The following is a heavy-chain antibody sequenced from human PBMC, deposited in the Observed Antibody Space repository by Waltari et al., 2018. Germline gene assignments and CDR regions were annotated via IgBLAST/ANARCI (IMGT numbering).Heavy chain of an antibody. D-gene: IGHD5-12*01. CDR1: GGTFSSYA. Sequence: QVQLVQSGAEVKKPGSSVKVSCKASGGTFSSYAISWVRRAPGQGLEWMGGSIPIFGTANYAQKFQGRVTITTDEATSTAYMELSSLRSEDTAVYYCARGLVEMATNTPYWYFDLWGRGTLVTVSS. CDR3: ARGLVEMATNTPYWYFDL. V-gene: IGHV1-69*05. J-gene: IGHJ2*01. CDR2: SIPIFGTA.